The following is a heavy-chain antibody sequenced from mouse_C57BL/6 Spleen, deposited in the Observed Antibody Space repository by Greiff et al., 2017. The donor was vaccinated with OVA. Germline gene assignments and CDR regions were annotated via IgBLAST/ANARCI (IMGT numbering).Heavy chain of an antibody. CDR2: IRNKANGYTT. J-gene: IGHJ1*03. CDR1: GFTFTDYY. CDR3: ARYNYGSSYDWYFDV. Sequence: EVMLVESGGGLVQPGGSLSLSCAASGFTFTDYYMSWVRQPPGKALGWLGFIRNKANGYTTEYSASVKGRFTISRDNSQSILYLQMNALRAEDSATYYCARYNYGSSYDWYFDVWGTGTTVTVSS. V-gene: IGHV7-3*01. D-gene: IGHD1-1*01.